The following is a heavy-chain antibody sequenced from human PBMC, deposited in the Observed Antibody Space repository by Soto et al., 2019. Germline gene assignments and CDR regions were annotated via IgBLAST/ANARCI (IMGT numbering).Heavy chain of an antibody. CDR2: ISSSGSTI. Sequence: LRLSCAASGFTFSSYSMNWVRQAPGKGLEWVSYISSSGSTIYYADSVKGRFTISRDNAKNSLYLQMNSLRAEDTAVYYCARADSGYAHGYYYYGMDVWGQGTTVTVSS. D-gene: IGHD5-12*01. J-gene: IGHJ6*02. CDR3: ARADSGYAHGYYYYGMDV. CDR1: GFTFSSYS. V-gene: IGHV3-48*01.